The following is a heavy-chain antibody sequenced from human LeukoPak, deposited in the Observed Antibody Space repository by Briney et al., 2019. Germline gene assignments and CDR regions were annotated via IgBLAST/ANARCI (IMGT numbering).Heavy chain of an antibody. CDR2: ISGSGGST. CDR1: GFTFSSYA. J-gene: IGHJ4*02. V-gene: IGHV3-23*01. D-gene: IGHD3-10*01. Sequence: PGGSLRLSCAASGFTFSSYAMSWVRQAPGKGLEWVSGISGSGGSTYYADSVKGRFTISRDNSKNTLYLQMKSLRVEDTAVYYCAKDQGPFSGSYYKAVDYWGQGTLVTVSS. CDR3: AKDQGPFSGSYYKAVDY.